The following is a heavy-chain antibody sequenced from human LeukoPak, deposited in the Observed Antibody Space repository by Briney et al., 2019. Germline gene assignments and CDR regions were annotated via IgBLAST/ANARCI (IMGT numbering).Heavy chain of an antibody. CDR1: GFTFSRYW. CDR2: INPDGSTT. D-gene: IGHD2-15*01. J-gene: IGHJ3*02. Sequence: GGSLRLSCAASGFTFSRYWIHWVRQAPGKGLEWVSRINPDGSTTTYADSVKGRFTISRDNAKNTVYLQMNSLRAEDTAVYYCAKDFEVDQSNVVAANLQLWFDAFDIWGQGTMVTVSS. V-gene: IGHV3-74*01. CDR3: AKDFEVDQSNVVAANLQLWFDAFDI.